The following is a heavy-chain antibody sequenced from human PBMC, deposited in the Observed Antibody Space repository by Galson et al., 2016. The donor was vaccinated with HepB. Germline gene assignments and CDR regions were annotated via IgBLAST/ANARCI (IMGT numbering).Heavy chain of an antibody. Sequence: SLRLSCAASGFTLNSFAMSWVRQAPGKGLEWVSAINGGSTHYADSVQGRFTISRDTSKNTLYLEMNSLRAEDTAIYYCSRAVRYGTGWYGRNDCWGQGTLVTVSS. V-gene: IGHV3-23*01. J-gene: IGHJ4*02. CDR1: GFTLNSFA. CDR2: INGGST. CDR3: SRAVRYGTGWYGRNDC. D-gene: IGHD6-19*01.